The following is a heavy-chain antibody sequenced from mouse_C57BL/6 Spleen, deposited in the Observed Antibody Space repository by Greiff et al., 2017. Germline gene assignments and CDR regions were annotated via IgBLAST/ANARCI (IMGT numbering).Heavy chain of an antibody. CDR2: IWSGGST. V-gene: IGHV2-2*01. CDR3: ARNRGDWNWDYFDY. Sequence: QVQLQQSGPGLVQPSQSLSITCTVSGFSLTSYGVHWVRQSPGKGLEWLGVIWSGGSTDYNATFISRLSSSKDNSKSQVFFKMNSLQADDTAIYDCARNRGDWNWDYFDYWGQGTTLTVSS. D-gene: IGHD4-1*01. CDR1: GFSLTSYG. J-gene: IGHJ2*01.